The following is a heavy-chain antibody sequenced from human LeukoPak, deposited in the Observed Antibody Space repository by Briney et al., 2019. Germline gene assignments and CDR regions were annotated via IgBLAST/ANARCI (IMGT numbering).Heavy chain of an antibody. CDR3: ARGVSGSYPPFDY. D-gene: IGHD1-26*01. V-gene: IGHV3-33*01. Sequence: GRSLRLSCAASGFTFSSYGMHWVRQAPGKGLEWVAVIWYDGSNKYYADSVKGRFTISRDNSKNTLYLQMNSLRAEDTAVYYCARGVSGSYPPFDYWGQGTLVTVSS. CDR2: IWYDGSNK. CDR1: GFTFSSYG. J-gene: IGHJ4*02.